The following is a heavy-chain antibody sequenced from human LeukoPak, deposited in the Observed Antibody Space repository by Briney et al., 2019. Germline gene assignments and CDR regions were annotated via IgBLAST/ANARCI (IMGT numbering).Heavy chain of an antibody. CDR3: ARDHDWGPPDAFDI. V-gene: IGHV4-39*07. Sequence: PSETLSLTCTVSGGSISSSSYYWGWIRQPPGKGLEWIGSIYYSGSTYYNPSLKSRVTISVDTSKNQFSLKLSSVTAADTAVYYCARDHDWGPPDAFDIWGQGTMVTVSS. J-gene: IGHJ3*02. D-gene: IGHD7-27*01. CDR2: IYYSGST. CDR1: GGSISSSSYY.